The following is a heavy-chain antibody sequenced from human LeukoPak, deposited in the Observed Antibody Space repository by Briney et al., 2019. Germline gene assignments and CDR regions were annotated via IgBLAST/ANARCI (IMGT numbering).Heavy chain of an antibody. D-gene: IGHD2-21*02. Sequence: RGGSLRLSCAASGFTVSSNYMSWVRQAPGKGLEWVSLIYRGGSTYYADSVKGRFTISRDNSKNTLYLQMNSLRAEDTAVYYCARDRQSRDCGGDCYNWGQGTLVTVSS. CDR1: GFTVSSNY. CDR3: ARDRQSRDCGGDCYN. V-gene: IGHV3-53*01. J-gene: IGHJ4*02. CDR2: IYRGGST.